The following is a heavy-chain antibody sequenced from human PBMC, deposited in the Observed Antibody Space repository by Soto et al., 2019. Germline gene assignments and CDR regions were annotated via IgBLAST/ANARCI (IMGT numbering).Heavy chain of an antibody. J-gene: IGHJ6*03. D-gene: IGHD4-17*01. CDR1: GFTFDDYS. Sequence: PGGSLRLSCAASGFTFDDYSMHLVRQAPGKGLEWVSGIGGNGGSTGYADSVKGRFTIPRDNAKNSLYLQMNSLRAEDTAVYSCAERGGDYPQRVYYYMDVWGKGTTVTVSS. CDR2: IGGNGGST. CDR3: AERGGDYPQRVYYYMDV. V-gene: IGHV3-9*01.